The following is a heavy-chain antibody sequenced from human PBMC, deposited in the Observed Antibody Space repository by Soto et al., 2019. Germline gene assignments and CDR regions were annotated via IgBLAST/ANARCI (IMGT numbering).Heavy chain of an antibody. CDR2: ISYDGSNK. Sequence: PGGSLRLSCAASGFTFSSYGMHWVRQAPGKGLEWVAVISYDGSNKYYADSVKGRFTISRDNSKNTLYLQMNSLRAEDTAVYYCAKDWAPTYYYDSSGYFWLFDYWGQGTLVTVSS. D-gene: IGHD3-22*01. V-gene: IGHV3-30*18. CDR3: AKDWAPTYYYDSSGYFWLFDY. CDR1: GFTFSSYG. J-gene: IGHJ4*02.